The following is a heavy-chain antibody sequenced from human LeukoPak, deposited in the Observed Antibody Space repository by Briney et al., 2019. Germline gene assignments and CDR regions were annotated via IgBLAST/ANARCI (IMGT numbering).Heavy chain of an antibody. D-gene: IGHD3-22*01. CDR3: ARVENYYDSSGYYYLKAFDI. Sequence: SETLSLTCAVYGGSFSGYYWSWIRQPPGKGLEWIGEINHSGSTNYNPSLKSRVTISVDTSKNQFSLKLSSVTAADTAVYYCARVENYYDSSGYYYLKAFDIWGQGTMVTVSS. V-gene: IGHV4-34*01. CDR1: GGSFSGYY. CDR2: INHSGST. J-gene: IGHJ3*02.